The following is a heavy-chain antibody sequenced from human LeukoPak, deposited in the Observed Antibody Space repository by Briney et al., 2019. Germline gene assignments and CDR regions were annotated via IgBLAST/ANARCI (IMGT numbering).Heavy chain of an antibody. Sequence: ASVKVSCKASGGTFSTYAISWVRQAPGRGLEWMGWMNPNSGNTGYAQKFQGRVTMTRNTSISTAYMELSSLRSEDTAVYYCAIYSYSSGWNDFDYWGQGTLVTVSS. CDR1: GGTFSTYA. CDR3: AIYSYSSGWNDFDY. V-gene: IGHV1-8*02. D-gene: IGHD6-19*01. J-gene: IGHJ4*02. CDR2: MNPNSGNT.